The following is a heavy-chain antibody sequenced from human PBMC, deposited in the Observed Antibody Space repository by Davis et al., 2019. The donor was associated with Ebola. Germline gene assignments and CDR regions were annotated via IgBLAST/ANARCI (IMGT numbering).Heavy chain of an antibody. V-gene: IGHV4-59*08. CDR3: ARRAGYYYDSSGYSTTYYFDY. D-gene: IGHD3-22*01. Sequence: SETLSLTCSVSGASISSYYWSWIRQPPGKGLEWIGYIYYSGSTNYNPSLKSRVTISVDTSKNQFSLKLSSVTAADTAVYYCARRAGYYYDSSGYSTTYYFDYWGQGTLVTVSS. CDR1: GASISSYY. J-gene: IGHJ4*02. CDR2: IYYSGST.